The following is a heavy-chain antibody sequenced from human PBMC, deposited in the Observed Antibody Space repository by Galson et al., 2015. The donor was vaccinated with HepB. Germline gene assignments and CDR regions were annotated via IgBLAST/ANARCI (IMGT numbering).Heavy chain of an antibody. D-gene: IGHD3-10*01. CDR2: SRNKANTYTT. V-gene: IGHV3-72*01. J-gene: IGHJ3*02. CDR1: GFTFSDHY. CDR3: ARARGDWVRGRGAVRGPDAFDI. Sequence: SLRLSCAASGFTFSDHYMDWVRQAPGKGLEWVGRSRNKANTYTTEYAASVKGRFTISRDDSKNSLYLQMDSLRTEDTAMYYCARARGDWVRGRGAVRGPDAFDIWGQGTVVTVSS.